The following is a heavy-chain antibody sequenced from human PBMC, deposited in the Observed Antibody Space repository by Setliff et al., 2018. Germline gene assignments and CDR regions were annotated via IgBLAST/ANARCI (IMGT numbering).Heavy chain of an antibody. V-gene: IGHV4-34*01. J-gene: IGHJ6*03. D-gene: IGHD6-6*01. CDR2: INHSGST. CDR1: GGSFSGYY. Sequence: LSLTCAVYGGSFSGYYWSWIRQPPGKGLEWIGEINHSGSTNYNPSLKSRVTISVDTSKNQFSLKLSSVTAADTAVYYCARGKEYSSSSFVYYYYYMDVWGKGTTVTVSS. CDR3: ARGKEYSSSSFVYYYYYMDV.